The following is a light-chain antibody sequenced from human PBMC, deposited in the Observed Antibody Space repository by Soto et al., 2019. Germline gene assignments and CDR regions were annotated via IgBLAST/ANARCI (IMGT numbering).Light chain of an antibody. CDR3: YQYAHSPCT. CDR1: QSVSGSS. CDR2: GAS. J-gene: IGKJ5*01. Sequence: EIVLTQSPGTLSLSPGERATLSCRGSQSVSGSSVSWYQQKPGQAPRLLIYGASSRANGIPDRFSGSGSGTDFTLTISRLDPEDFAVYYCYQYAHSPCTFGQGTRLEIK. V-gene: IGKV3-20*01.